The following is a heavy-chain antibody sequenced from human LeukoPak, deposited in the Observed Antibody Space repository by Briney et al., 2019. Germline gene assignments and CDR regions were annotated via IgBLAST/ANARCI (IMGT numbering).Heavy chain of an antibody. CDR3: ARGKSPPVWAPSDY. J-gene: IGHJ4*02. Sequence: GASVKVSCKASGYTFTSYGISWVRQAPGQGLEWMGWISAYNGITNYAQKLQGRVTMTTDTSTSTAYMELRSLRSDDTAVYYCARGKSPPVWAPSDYWGQGTLVTVSS. CDR2: ISAYNGIT. CDR1: GYTFTSYG. D-gene: IGHD1-26*01. V-gene: IGHV1-18*01.